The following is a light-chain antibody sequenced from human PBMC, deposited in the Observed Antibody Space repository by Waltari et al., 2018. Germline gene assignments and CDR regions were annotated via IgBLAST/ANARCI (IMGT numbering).Light chain of an antibody. J-gene: IGKJ2*01. Sequence: DIQMTQSPSTLSASVGDRVTISCRASQSVGTWLAWYQQKPGKAPKLLIYMASSLESGVPSIFSGSGSGTEFTLTISSLQPDDFATYSCQQYSSFSTFGQGTKVDI. CDR1: QSVGTW. CDR3: QQYSSFST. V-gene: IGKV1-5*03. CDR2: MAS.